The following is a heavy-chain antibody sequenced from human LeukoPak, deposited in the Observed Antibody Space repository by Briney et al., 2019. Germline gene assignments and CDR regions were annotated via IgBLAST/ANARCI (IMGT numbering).Heavy chain of an antibody. CDR1: GGTFSSYA. CDR2: IIPIFGTA. D-gene: IGHD6-19*01. Sequence: GASVKVSCKASGGTFSSYAISWVRQAPGQGLEWMGGIIPIFGTASYAQKFQGRVTITADESTSTAYMELSSLRSEDTAVYYCARGIAVAGFAGYFDLWGRGTLVTVSS. V-gene: IGHV1-69*13. J-gene: IGHJ2*01. CDR3: ARGIAVAGFAGYFDL.